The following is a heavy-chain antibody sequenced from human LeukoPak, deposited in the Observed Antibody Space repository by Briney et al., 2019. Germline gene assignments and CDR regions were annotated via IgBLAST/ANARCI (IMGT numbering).Heavy chain of an antibody. CDR1: GFTVSSNY. J-gene: IGHJ4*02. CDR3: ARVFAPDTYYYDSSGYYFDY. Sequence: PGASLRLSCAASGFTVSSNYMSWVRQAPGKGLEWVSVIYSGGSTYYADSVKGRFTISRDNSKNTLFLQMNSLRAEDTAVYYCARVFAPDTYYYDSSGYYFDYWGQGTLVTVSS. D-gene: IGHD3-22*01. CDR2: IYSGGST. V-gene: IGHV3-66*02.